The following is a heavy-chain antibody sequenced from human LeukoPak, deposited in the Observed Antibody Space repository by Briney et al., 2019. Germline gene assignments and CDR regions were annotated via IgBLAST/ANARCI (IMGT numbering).Heavy chain of an antibody. Sequence: PGGSLRLSCAASGFRFSTYGMHWVRQSPGEGLEWVAVIYYDGNQKYYGDSVKGRFTVSRDISESMLYLQMSSLRADDTAVYYCARGGVATAWGAFDVWGQGTTVTVSS. CDR3: ARGGVATAWGAFDV. J-gene: IGHJ3*01. CDR1: GFRFSTYG. CDR2: IYYDGNQK. V-gene: IGHV3-33*01. D-gene: IGHD4-23*01.